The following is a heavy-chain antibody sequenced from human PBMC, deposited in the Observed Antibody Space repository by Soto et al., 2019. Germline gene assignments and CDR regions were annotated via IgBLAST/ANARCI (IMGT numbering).Heavy chain of an antibody. V-gene: IGHV3-74*01. CDR2: INSDGSSI. Sequence: VVSLRLSCAASGFDLSNTGIHWVRQVPGKGLVWVSRINSDGSSITYADSVKGRFTISRDNAKDTLYLQMSSLRVEDTAVYYCAKDWYYTIDYWGQGTPVTVSS. CDR3: AKDWYYTIDY. D-gene: IGHD3-3*01. CDR1: GFDLSNTG. J-gene: IGHJ4*02.